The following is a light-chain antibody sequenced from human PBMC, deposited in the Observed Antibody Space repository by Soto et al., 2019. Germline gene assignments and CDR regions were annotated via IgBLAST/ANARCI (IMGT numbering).Light chain of an antibody. CDR3: QHYGHPQWT. V-gene: IGKV3D-11*03. Sequence: EIVLTQSPATLSLSPGERATLSCRASQSVRSNLAWYQQKPGQAPRLLIYGTASRATGVPARFSGSGSGTDFTLTISSLEPEDFAVYYCQHYGHPQWTFGQGTKVEI. CDR2: GTA. CDR1: QSVRSN. J-gene: IGKJ1*01.